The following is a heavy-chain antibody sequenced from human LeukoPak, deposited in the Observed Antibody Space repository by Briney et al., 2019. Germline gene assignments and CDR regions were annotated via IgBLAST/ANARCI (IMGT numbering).Heavy chain of an antibody. V-gene: IGHV3-23*01. D-gene: IGHD1-14*01. CDR2: ISGSDDST. CDR1: GFSFSSYA. J-gene: IGHJ4*02. CDR3: AKATGYLL. Sequence: GGSLRLSCAASGFSFSSYAMSWVRQAPGKGLEWVSSISGSDDSTYYADSVKGRFTISRDNSENTLFLRMNSLRAEDTAVYYCAKATGYLLWGQGTLVIVSS.